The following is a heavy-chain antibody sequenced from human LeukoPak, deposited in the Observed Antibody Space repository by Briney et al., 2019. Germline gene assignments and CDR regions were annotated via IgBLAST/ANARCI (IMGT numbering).Heavy chain of an antibody. Sequence: GGSLRLSCAASGFTFSSYSMNWVRQAPGKGLEWVSSISSSSGYIYYADSVKGRFTISRDNAKNSLYLQMNSLRAEDTAVYYCARAYCGGDCYSDTIDYWGQGTLVTVSS. CDR1: GFTFSSYS. CDR3: ARAYCGGDCYSDTIDY. D-gene: IGHD2-21*01. CDR2: ISSSSGYI. J-gene: IGHJ4*02. V-gene: IGHV3-21*01.